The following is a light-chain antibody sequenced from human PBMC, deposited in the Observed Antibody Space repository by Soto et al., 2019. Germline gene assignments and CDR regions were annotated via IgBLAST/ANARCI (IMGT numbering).Light chain of an antibody. Sequence: DIPMTQSPSSLSASLGDRVTITCRASQGIGVYLAWFQQRPGRVPSLLIYAASTLQSGVPSRFSGSGSGTDFTLTISSLQPEDVATYYCQKYNSPPLTFGGGTKVEIK. CDR2: AAS. V-gene: IGKV1-27*01. J-gene: IGKJ4*01. CDR1: QGIGVY. CDR3: QKYNSPPLT.